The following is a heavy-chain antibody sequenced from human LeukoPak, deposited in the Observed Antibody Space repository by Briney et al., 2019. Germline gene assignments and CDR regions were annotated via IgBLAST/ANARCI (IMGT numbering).Heavy chain of an antibody. CDR3: TRTDLWVS. CDR2: YSGGST. J-gene: IGHJ5*02. Sequence: PGGSLRLSCVGSGFTGINDYFSWVRQAPGKGLEWVSYSGGSTYYADSVRDRFTISRDKSKNTLYLQMNSLTVDDTAMYYCTRTDLWVSWGQGAQVTVSS. V-gene: IGHV3-66*01. CDR1: GFTGINDY. D-gene: IGHD1-26*01.